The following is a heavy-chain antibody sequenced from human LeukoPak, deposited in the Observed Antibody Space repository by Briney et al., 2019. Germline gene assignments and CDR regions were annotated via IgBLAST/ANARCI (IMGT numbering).Heavy chain of an antibody. CDR2: INWNGGST. D-gene: IGHD3-9*01. J-gene: IGHJ4*02. CDR1: GFTFDDYG. V-gene: IGHV3-20*04. Sequence: RGSLRLSCAACGFTFDDYGMSWVRQAPGKGLEWVAGINWNGGSTGYADSVKGRFTISRDNAKNSLYLQMNSLRAEDTAVYYCARVQMYFDILPGHYIDYWGQGTLVTVSS. CDR3: ARVQMYFDILPGHYIDY.